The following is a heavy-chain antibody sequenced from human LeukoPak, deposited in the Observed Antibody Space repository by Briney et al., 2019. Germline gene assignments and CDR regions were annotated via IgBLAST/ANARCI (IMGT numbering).Heavy chain of an antibody. CDR1: GFSFSNYA. J-gene: IGHJ4*02. D-gene: IGHD3-9*01. Sequence: GGSLRLSCAASGFSFSNYAMTWVRQAPGKGLEWVSVISGRGDNTYYADSVKGRFTISKDNSKNTLYLQMNSLRAEDTAVYYCARGDYDILSWGQGTLVTVSS. CDR2: ISGRGDNT. V-gene: IGHV3-23*01. CDR3: ARGDYDILS.